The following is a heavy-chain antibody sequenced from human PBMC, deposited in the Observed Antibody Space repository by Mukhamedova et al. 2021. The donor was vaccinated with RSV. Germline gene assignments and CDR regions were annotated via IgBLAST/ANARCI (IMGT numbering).Heavy chain of an antibody. J-gene: IGHJ6*02. D-gene: IGHD3-3*01. Sequence: TDYAAPVKGRFTISRDDSKNTLYLQMNSLKTEDTAVYYCTTETEITIFGVVIPDYYYYGMDVWGQGTTVTVSS. CDR2: T. V-gene: IGHV3-15*01. CDR3: TTETEITIFGVVIPDYYYYGMDV.